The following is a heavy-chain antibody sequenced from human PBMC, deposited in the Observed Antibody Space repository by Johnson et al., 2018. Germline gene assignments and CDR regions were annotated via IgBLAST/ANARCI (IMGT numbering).Heavy chain of an antibody. CDR1: A. V-gene: IGHV3-23*01. CDR2: ISGSGGRT. CDR3: AKLWGGGSTPISYYHYYVMDA. D-gene: IGHD3-16*01. J-gene: IGHJ6*02. Sequence: AMSWVRQAPGKGLEWVSPISGSGGRTHYADSVKGRFTVSRDNSKNTLYLQMNSLRAEDTAGYYCAKLWGGGSTPISYYHYYVMDAWGQGTTVTVSS.